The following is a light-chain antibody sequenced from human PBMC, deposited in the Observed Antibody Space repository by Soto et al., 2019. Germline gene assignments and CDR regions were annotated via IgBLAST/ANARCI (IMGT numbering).Light chain of an antibody. CDR2: AAS. CDR3: QQSYSTPWT. CDR1: QSISSY. J-gene: IGKJ1*01. Sequence: DRQMSQSPSSLSASVGDSVTITCRASQSISSYLHWYQQKPGKAPKLLIYAASSLQSGLPSRFSGSGSGTEFTLTISSLQPEDFATYYCQQSYSTPWTFGQGTKVDIK. V-gene: IGKV1-39*01.